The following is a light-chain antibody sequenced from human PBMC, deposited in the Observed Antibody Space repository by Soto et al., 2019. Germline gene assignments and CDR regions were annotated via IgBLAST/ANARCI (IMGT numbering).Light chain of an antibody. V-gene: IGLV2-18*02. J-gene: IGLJ1*01. Sequence: QSALTQPPSVSGSPGQSVTISCTGTSSDVGSYNRVSWYQQPPGTARKLMIYEVSNRPSGVPDRFSGSKSGNTASLTISGLQAEDEADYYCSSYTSSSTLGVFGTGTKVTVL. CDR3: SSYTSSSTLGV. CDR2: EVS. CDR1: SSDVGSYNR.